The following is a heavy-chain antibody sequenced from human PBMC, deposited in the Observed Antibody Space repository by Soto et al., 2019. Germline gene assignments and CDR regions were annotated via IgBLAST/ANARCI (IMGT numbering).Heavy chain of an antibody. CDR2: IWYDGSNK. CDR1: GFTFSSYG. D-gene: IGHD1-26*01. CDR3: ARERELLTTYFDY. V-gene: IGHV3-33*01. Sequence: GGSLRLSCAASGFTFSSYGMHWVRQAPGKGLEWVAVIWYDGSNKYYADSVKGRFTISRDNSKNTLYLQMNSLRAEDTAVYYCARERELLTTYFDYWGQGTLVTVSS. J-gene: IGHJ4*02.